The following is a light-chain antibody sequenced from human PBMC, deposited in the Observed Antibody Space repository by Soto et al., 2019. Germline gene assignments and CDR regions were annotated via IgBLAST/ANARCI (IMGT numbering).Light chain of an antibody. J-gene: IGKJ4*01. Sequence: EIVMTQSPATLSVSPGERATLSCRASQSISSNLARYQQKPGQAPRLLIYGPSTRATGIPARFSGSGSGTEFTLTISSLQSEDFAVYYCQQYNNWPRTFGGGTTGDIK. CDR2: GPS. CDR1: QSISSN. V-gene: IGKV3-15*01. CDR3: QQYNNWPRT.